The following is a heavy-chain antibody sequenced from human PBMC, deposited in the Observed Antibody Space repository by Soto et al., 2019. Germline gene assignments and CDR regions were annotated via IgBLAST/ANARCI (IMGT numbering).Heavy chain of an antibody. V-gene: IGHV3-23*01. CDR1: GFNFGGYA. CDR3: AKRGGYAISFYDS. Sequence: KLLESGGQLIQPGGSLRLSCAGTGFNFGGYAMSWVRQAPGKGLEWVSPLSGDGSRAYYADSVRGRFTVSRDNSKSTLYLRMNSLRADDTAIYYCAKRGGYAISFYDSWGQGTLVTVSS. CDR2: LSGDGSRA. J-gene: IGHJ4*02. D-gene: IGHD3-16*01.